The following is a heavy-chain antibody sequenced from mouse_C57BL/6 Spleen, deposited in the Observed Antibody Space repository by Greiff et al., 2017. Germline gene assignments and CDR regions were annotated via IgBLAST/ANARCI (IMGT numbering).Heavy chain of an antibody. V-gene: IGHV1-64*01. CDR2: IHPNSGST. CDR3: ARSSWDGYYFDY. CDR1: GYTFTSYW. Sequence: VQLQQPGAELVKPGASVKLSCKASGYTFTSYWMHWVKQRPGQGLEWIGMIHPNSGSTNYNEKFKSKATLTVDKSSSTAYMQLSSLTSEDSAVYYCARSSWDGYYFDYWGQGTTLTVSS. J-gene: IGHJ2*01. D-gene: IGHD4-1*01.